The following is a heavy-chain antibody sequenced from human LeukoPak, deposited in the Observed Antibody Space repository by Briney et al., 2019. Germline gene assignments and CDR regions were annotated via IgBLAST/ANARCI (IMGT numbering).Heavy chain of an antibody. CDR3: AKSLVSGGSCYSCFDY. CDR2: ITGSGENT. D-gene: IGHD2-15*01. J-gene: IGHJ4*02. V-gene: IGHV3-23*01. CDR1: GFAFASYA. Sequence: PGGSLRLSCAAPGFAFASYAMGWVRQSPGKRLEWVSGITGSGENTYYAGSVKGRFTISRDNSKNTLYLQMNSLRPEDTAVYYCAKSLVSGGSCYSCFDYWGQGTLVTVSS.